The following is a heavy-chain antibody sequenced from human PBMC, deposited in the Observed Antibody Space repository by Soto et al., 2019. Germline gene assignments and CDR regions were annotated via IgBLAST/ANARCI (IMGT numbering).Heavy chain of an antibody. J-gene: IGHJ5*02. D-gene: IGHD7-27*01. CDR1: GFTFSSYA. Sequence: GGSLRLSCAASGFTFSSYAMSWVRQAPGKGLEWVSAISGSGGSTYYADSVKGRFTISRDNPKNTLYLQMNSLRAEDTAVYYCAKGPGALPINWFDPWGQGTLVTVS. CDR3: AKGPGALPINWFDP. CDR2: ISGSGGST. V-gene: IGHV3-23*01.